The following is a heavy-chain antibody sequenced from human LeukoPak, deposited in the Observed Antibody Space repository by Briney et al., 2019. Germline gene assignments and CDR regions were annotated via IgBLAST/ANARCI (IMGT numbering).Heavy chain of an antibody. J-gene: IGHJ4*02. V-gene: IGHV3-23*01. D-gene: IGHD6-13*01. CDR1: GSTFSNYA. CDR3: AKEPIAAAGTFDY. Sequence: GGSLRLSCAASGSTFSNYAMAWVRQAPGRGLEWVSSLSGNGAYTFYVDSVKGRFTISRDNSKNTLYLQMNSLRAEDTAIFYCAKEPIAAAGTFDYWGQGTLVTVSS. CDR2: LSGNGAYT.